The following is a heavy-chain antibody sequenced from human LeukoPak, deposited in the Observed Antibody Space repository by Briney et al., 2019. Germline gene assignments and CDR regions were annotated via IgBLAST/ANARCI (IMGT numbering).Heavy chain of an antibody. D-gene: IGHD3-3*01. CDR1: GYTFTSYD. CDR3: ARGLGDFWSGYYILDLGY. V-gene: IGHV1-8*01. CDR2: MNPNSGNT. Sequence: ASVKVSCKASGYTFTSYDINWVRQATGQGLEWMGWMNPNSGNTGYAQKFQGRVTMTRNTSISTAYMELSSLRSEDTAVYYCARGLGDFWSGYYILDLGYWGQGTLVTVSS. J-gene: IGHJ4*02.